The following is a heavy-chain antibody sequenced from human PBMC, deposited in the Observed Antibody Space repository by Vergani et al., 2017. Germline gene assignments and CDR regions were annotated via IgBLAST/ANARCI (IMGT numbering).Heavy chain of an antibody. Sequence: EVQLLESGGGLVQPGGSLRLSCAASGFTFSSYAMSWVRQAPGKGLEWVSAISGSGGSTYYADSVKGRFTISRDNAKNSLYLQMNSLRAEDTAVYYCARTDDSSGYXVDFWGQGTLVTVSS. V-gene: IGHV3-23*01. J-gene: IGHJ4*02. CDR3: ARTDDSSGYXVDF. CDR1: GFTFSSYA. CDR2: ISGSGGST. D-gene: IGHD3-22*01.